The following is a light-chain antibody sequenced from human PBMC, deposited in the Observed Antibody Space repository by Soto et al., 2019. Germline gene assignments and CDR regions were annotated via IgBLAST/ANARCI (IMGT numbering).Light chain of an antibody. CDR2: QAS. V-gene: IGKV1-5*03. Sequence: DIQMTQSPSTLSASVGDRVTITCRASQSISYWLAWYQQKPGKAPAVLIYQASTLESGVPLRFSGSGSGTEFTLTLSSLQPEDFATYYCQQYNSYPITFGGGTKVEIK. CDR3: QQYNSYPIT. CDR1: QSISYW. J-gene: IGKJ4*01.